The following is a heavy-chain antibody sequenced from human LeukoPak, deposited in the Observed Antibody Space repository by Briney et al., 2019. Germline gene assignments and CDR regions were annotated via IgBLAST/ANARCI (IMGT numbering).Heavy chain of an antibody. V-gene: IGHV3-23*01. Sequence: PGGSLRLSCAASGFTLSYYTMNWVRQAPGKGLEWVSTISGSGANTYYADSVKGRFTISRDNSKNTLSLQMNSLRAEDTAVYYCARLFRYCSGGTCYTDRGYFFDYWGQGTLVTVSS. J-gene: IGHJ4*02. D-gene: IGHD2-15*01. CDR3: ARLFRYCSGGTCYTDRGYFFDY. CDR2: ISGSGANT. CDR1: GFTLSYYT.